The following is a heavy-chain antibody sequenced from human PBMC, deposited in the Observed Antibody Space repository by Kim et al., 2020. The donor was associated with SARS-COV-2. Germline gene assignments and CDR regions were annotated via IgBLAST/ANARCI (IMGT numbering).Heavy chain of an antibody. CDR1: GFTFSNYA. CDR2: ISDDGSNK. Sequence: GGSLRLSCAASGFTFSNYAMHWVRQAPGKGLEWVAVISDDGSNKYSADSVKGRFTISRDNSRSTLYLQMNRLRSDDTAMYYCARDKARGARPYFDFWGQGTLPTVPS. CDR3: ARDKARGARPYFDF. J-gene: IGHJ4*02. V-gene: IGHV3-30-3*01.